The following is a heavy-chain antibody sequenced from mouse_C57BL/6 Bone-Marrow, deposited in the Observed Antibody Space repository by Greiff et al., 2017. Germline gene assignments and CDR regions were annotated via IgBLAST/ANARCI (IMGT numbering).Heavy chain of an antibody. J-gene: IGHJ3*01. Sequence: QVQLQQSGAELARPGASVKLSCKASGYTFTSYGISWVKQRTGQGLEWIGEIYTRSGNTYYNEKFKGQAILTDDKSSSTAYMKLRSQTSEDSAVYFCTRIRYYYGSPWFAYWGQGTLVTVSA. CDR3: TRIRYYYGSPWFAY. CDR2: IYTRSGNT. CDR1: GYTFTSYG. D-gene: IGHD1-1*01. V-gene: IGHV1-81*01.